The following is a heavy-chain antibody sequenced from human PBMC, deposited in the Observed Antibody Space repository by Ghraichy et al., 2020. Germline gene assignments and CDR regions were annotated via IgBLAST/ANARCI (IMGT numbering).Heavy chain of an antibody. Sequence: SETLSLTCTVSGGSISSYYWSWIRQPPGKGLEWIGYIYYSGSTNYNPSLKSRVTISVDTSKNQFSLKLSSVTAADTAVYYCARDYTVTGDGAFDIWGQGTMVTVSS. D-gene: IGHD4-17*01. CDR2: IYYSGST. CDR1: GGSISSYY. J-gene: IGHJ3*02. CDR3: ARDYTVTGDGAFDI. V-gene: IGHV4-59*01.